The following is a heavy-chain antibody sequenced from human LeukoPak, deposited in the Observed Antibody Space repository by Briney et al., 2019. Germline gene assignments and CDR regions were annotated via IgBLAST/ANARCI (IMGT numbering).Heavy chain of an antibody. J-gene: IGHJ5*02. D-gene: IGHD3-22*01. CDR3: ARRRLVVGSYDSSGYQPKPNWFNP. V-gene: IGHV4-34*01. CDR1: GGSFSGYY. CDR2: INHSGST. Sequence: PSETLSLTCAVYGGSFSGYYWSWIRQPPGKGLEWIGEINHSGSTNYNPSLKSRVTISVDTSKNQFSLKLSSVTAADTAVYYCARRRLVVGSYDSSGYQPKPNWFNPWGQGTLVTVSS.